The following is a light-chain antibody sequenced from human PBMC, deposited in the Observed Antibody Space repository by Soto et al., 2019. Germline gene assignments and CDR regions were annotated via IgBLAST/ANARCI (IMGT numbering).Light chain of an antibody. V-gene: IGKV3-20*01. CDR3: QQYGSSFPIT. CDR2: GVS. J-gene: IGKJ5*01. Sequence: EIVLTQSPGTLSLSPGERATLSCRASQSVSSTYLAWYQQKPGQAPRLVIYGVSSRATGIPDRFSGSGSGTDFTLTISRLEPEDLAVYYCQQYGSSFPITFGQGTRLEIK. CDR1: QSVSSTY.